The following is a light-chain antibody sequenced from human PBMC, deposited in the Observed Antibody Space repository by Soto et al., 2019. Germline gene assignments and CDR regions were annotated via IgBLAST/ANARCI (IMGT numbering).Light chain of an antibody. V-gene: IGLV3-21*02. CDR1: DIARKT. Sequence: SFELPQPHSVSVAPGQTARITCGGNDIARKTVHWYQQKPGQAPLLVVYDDDERPSGIPERFSGSNSGNTATLTISRVEAGDEADYYCQVWDISSDHHVFGTGTKVTVL. CDR3: QVWDISSDHHV. CDR2: DDD. J-gene: IGLJ1*01.